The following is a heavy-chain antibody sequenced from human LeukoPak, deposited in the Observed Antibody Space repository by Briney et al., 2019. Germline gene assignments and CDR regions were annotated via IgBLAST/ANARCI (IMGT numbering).Heavy chain of an antibody. V-gene: IGHV3-30-3*01. D-gene: IGHD5-18*01. CDR1: GFTFSSYA. J-gene: IGHJ4*02. CDR2: ISYDGSNK. CDR3: ARGDTAMAYDY. Sequence: GSLSLSCAASGFTFSSYAMHWVRQAPGKGLEWVAVISYDGSNKYYADSVKGRFTISRDNSKNTLYLQMNSLRAEDTAVYYCARGDTAMAYDYWGQGTLVTVSS.